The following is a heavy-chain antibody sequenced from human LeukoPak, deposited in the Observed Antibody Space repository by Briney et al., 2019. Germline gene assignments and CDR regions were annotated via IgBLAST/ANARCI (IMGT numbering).Heavy chain of an antibody. CDR3: AGPGVAGTGSYGMDV. V-gene: IGHV4-39*01. CDR2: IYYSGST. CDR1: GGSISSSSYY. Sequence: SETLSLTCTVSGGSISSSSYYWGWIRQPPGKGLEWIGSIYYSGSTYYNPSLKSRVTISVDTSKNQFSLKLSSVTAADTAVYYCAGPGVAGTGSYGMDVWGQGTTVTVSS. D-gene: IGHD2-15*01. J-gene: IGHJ6*02.